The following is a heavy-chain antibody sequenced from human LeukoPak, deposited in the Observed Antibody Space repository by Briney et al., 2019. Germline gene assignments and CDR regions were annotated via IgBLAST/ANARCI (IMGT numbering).Heavy chain of an antibody. D-gene: IGHD4-17*01. Sequence: SETLSLTCAVSADSFSSHYWAWIRQAPGKGLEWIGYISYIGSTNYNPSLKSRVTISIDTSKNQFSLKLSSVTAADTAVYYCARDLVTVTKGFDIWGQGTMVSVSS. CDR1: ADSFSSHY. CDR2: ISYIGST. CDR3: ARDLVTVTKGFDI. J-gene: IGHJ3*02. V-gene: IGHV4-59*11.